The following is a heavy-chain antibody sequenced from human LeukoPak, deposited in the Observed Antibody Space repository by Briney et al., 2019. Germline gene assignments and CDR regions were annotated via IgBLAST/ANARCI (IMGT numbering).Heavy chain of an antibody. CDR3: TRVIVATKDY. J-gene: IGHJ4*02. Sequence: GGSLRLSCTGSGFTFGDYTMNWVRQAPGKGLEWVGFIRSKAYGGTPEYAASVKGRFTISRDDSKSIAYLQMNSLKTEDTAVYYCTRVIVATKDYWGQGTLVTVSS. V-gene: IGHV3-49*04. CDR2: IRSKAYGGTP. D-gene: IGHD5-12*01. CDR1: GFTFGDYT.